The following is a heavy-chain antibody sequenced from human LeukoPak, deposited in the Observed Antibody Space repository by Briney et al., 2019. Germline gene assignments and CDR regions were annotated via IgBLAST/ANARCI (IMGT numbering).Heavy chain of an antibody. CDR2: IYSGGST. CDR1: GFTVSSNY. J-gene: IGHJ5*02. D-gene: IGHD3-22*01. V-gene: IGHV3-53*05. Sequence: GGSLRLSCAASGFTVSSNYMSWVRQAPGKGLEWVSVIYSGGSTYYADSVKGRFTISRDNSKNTLYLQMNSLGAEDTAVYYCAKALYYYDSSGYLSWGQGTLVTVSS. CDR3: AKALYYYDSSGYLS.